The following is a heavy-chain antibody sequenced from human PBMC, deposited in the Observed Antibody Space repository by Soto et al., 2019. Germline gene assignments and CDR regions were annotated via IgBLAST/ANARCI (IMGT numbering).Heavy chain of an antibody. J-gene: IGHJ4*02. CDR2: IYYSGST. V-gene: IGHV4-39*01. CDR3: ARHDYGDRILFDY. D-gene: IGHD4-17*01. CDR1: GGSISSSSYY. Sequence: QLQLQESGPGLVKPSETLSLTCTVSGGSISSSSYYWGWIRQPPGKGLEWIVSIYYSGSTYYNPSLKSRVTISVDTSKNQFSLKLSSVTAADTAVYYCARHDYGDRILFDYWGQGTLVTVSS.